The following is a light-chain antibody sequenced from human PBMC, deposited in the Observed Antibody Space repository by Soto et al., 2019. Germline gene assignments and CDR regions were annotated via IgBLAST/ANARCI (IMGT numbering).Light chain of an antibody. CDR3: AAWDDSLNGYV. CDR2: NNY. Sequence: QSVLTQPPSASGTPGQRVTISCSGSTSNIGGNTVSWFQQLPGTAPKLLICNNYQRPSGVPDRLSGSKSGTSASLAISGLRSEDEADYYCAAWDDSLNGYVFGTGTKLTVL. J-gene: IGLJ1*01. V-gene: IGLV1-44*01. CDR1: TSNIGGNT.